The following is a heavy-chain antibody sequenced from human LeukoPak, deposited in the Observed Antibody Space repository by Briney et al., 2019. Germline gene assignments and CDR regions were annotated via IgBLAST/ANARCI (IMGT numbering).Heavy chain of an antibody. D-gene: IGHD1-1*01. V-gene: IGHV3-33*01. Sequence: GGSLRLSCAAPGFTFSNYGMHWVRQAPGKGLEWVAVIWSDGRKTVYADSVKGRFTISRDNSKDTLFLQMSSLRAEDTALYFCARDDALDDNAFDYWGQGTLVIVSS. J-gene: IGHJ4*02. CDR2: IWSDGRKT. CDR3: ARDDALDDNAFDY. CDR1: GFTFSNYG.